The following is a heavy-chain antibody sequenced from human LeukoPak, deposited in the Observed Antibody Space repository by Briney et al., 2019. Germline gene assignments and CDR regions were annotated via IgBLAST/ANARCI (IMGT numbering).Heavy chain of an antibody. D-gene: IGHD3-16*01. J-gene: IGHJ4*02. CDR1: GFSFTAYA. CDR2: IHDDGRVT. CDR3: ARGRGWVGH. V-gene: IGHV3-7*01. Sequence: GGSLRLSCAASGFSFTAYAMSWFRQTPGKGLEWVANIHDDGRVTNYVDSVKGRFTISRDNARNSVYLQMNSLRVEDTSLYYCARGRGWVGHWGQGTLVTVSS.